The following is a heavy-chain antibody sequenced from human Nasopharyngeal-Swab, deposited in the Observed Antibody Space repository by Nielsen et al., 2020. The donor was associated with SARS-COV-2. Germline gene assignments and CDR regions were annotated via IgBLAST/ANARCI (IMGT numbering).Heavy chain of an antibody. CDR3: ARDEVAGGYFDY. CDR2: IYYGGST. D-gene: IGHD2-15*01. J-gene: IGHJ4*02. Sequence: SETLSLTCTVSGGSISSGGYYWSWIRQHPGKGLEWIGYIYYGGSTYYNPSLKSRVTISVDTSKNQFSLKLSSVSAADTAVYYCARDEVAGGYFDYWGQGTLVTVSS. CDR1: GGSISSGGYY. V-gene: IGHV4-31*03.